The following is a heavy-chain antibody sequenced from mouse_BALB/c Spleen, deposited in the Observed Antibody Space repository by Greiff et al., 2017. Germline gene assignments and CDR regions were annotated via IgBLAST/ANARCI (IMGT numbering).Heavy chain of an antibody. Sequence: EVQGVESGGGLVKPGGSLKLSCAASGFTFSDYYMYWVRQTPEKRLEWVATISDGGSYTYYPDSVKGRFTISRDNAKNNLYLQMSSLKSEDTAMYYCARGYYRYDGGMDYWGQGTSVTVSS. D-gene: IGHD2-14*01. CDR2: ISDGGSYT. J-gene: IGHJ4*01. CDR3: ARGYYRYDGGMDY. CDR1: GFTFSDYY. V-gene: IGHV5-4*02.